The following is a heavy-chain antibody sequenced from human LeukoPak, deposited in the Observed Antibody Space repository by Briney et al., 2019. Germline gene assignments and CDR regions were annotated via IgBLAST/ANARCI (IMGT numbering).Heavy chain of an antibody. Sequence: QPGGSLRLXCAASGFTFSSYEMNWDRQAPGKGLEWVSYVSSSGSTIYYADSVKGRFTISRDNAKNSLYLQMNSLRAEDTAVYYCARVEYCSSTSCHENGFFDYWGQGTLVTVSS. J-gene: IGHJ4*02. D-gene: IGHD2-2*01. CDR3: ARVEYCSSTSCHENGFFDY. V-gene: IGHV3-48*03. CDR1: GFTFSSYE. CDR2: VSSSGSTI.